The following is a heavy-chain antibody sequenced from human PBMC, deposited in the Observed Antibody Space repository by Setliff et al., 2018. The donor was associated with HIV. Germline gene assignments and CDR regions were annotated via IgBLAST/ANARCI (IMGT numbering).Heavy chain of an antibody. CDR2: IYYSGST. J-gene: IGHJ4*02. D-gene: IGHD6-6*01. Sequence: PSETLSLTCSVSGDSISNSAYFWGWIRQPSGKGLEYIGSIYYSGSTYQNPSLKSRVTISVDTSKNQYSLKLSSVTAADTAVYYCARLAASIAARRRFDYWGQGTLVTVSS. V-gene: IGHV4-39*01. CDR3: ARLAASIAARRRFDY. CDR1: GDSISNSAYF.